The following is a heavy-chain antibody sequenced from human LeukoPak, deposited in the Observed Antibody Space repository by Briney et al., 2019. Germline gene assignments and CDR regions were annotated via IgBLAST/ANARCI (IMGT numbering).Heavy chain of an antibody. CDR3: ARDSLYYDILTGSGWFDP. J-gene: IGHJ5*02. CDR2: INPNSGGT. Sequence: GASVKVSCKASGYTFTGYYMHWVRQAPGQGLEWMGWINPNSGGTNYAQKFQGRVTMTRDTSISTAYMELSRLRSDDTAVYYCARDSLYYDILTGSGWFDPWRQGTLVTVSS. CDR1: GYTFTGYY. V-gene: IGHV1-2*02. D-gene: IGHD3-9*01.